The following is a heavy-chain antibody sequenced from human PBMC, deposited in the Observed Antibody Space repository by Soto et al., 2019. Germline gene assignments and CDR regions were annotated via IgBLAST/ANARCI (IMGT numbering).Heavy chain of an antibody. CDR1: CGSISPGGHY. CDR3: ARSLTKAAFDS. J-gene: IGHJ4*02. D-gene: IGHD6-25*01. V-gene: IGHV4-31*03. CDR2: IYPSGSS. Sequence: LSLTCTVSCGSISPGGHYWNWIRQRPGKGLEWIGYIYPSGSSYYKPSLRNRVSISVDTSKNHVSLQLTSVTAADTAVYYCARSLTKAAFDSWGQGALVTVSS.